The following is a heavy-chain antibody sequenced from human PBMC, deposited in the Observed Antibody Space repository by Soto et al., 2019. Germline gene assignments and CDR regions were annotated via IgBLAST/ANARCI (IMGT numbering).Heavy chain of an antibody. Sequence: QVQLVQSGAEVKKPGSSVKVSCKASGGTFSSYTISWVRQAPGQGLEWMGRIIPILGIANYAQKFQGRVTITADKSTSTAYMELCSLRSEDTAVYYCASLMSSGYYYGMDVWGQGTTVTVSS. V-gene: IGHV1-69*02. CDR1: GGTFSSYT. CDR2: IIPILGIA. J-gene: IGHJ6*02. CDR3: ASLMSSGYYYGMDV. D-gene: IGHD3-10*01.